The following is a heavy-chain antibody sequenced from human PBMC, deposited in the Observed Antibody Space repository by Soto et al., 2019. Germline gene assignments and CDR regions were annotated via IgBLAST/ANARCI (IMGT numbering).Heavy chain of an antibody. CDR2: IFPNDSQT. J-gene: IGHJ4*02. CDR3: ARLRGPGLTEYFFDY. Sequence: XEFVKIACKAYGDGFFGRWIGWSRQMPGKGLEWLGIIFPNDSQTKYSPSFEGQVTMSVDKSTRAAYLQWSSLKASDTAMYYCARLRGPGLTEYFFDYWGQGSLVSVSS. V-gene: IGHV5-51*01. D-gene: IGHD3-10*01. CDR1: GDGFFGRW.